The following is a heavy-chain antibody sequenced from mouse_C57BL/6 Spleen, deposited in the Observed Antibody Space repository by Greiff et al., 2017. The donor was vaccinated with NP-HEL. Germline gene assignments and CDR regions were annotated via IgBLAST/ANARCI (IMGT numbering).Heavy chain of an antibody. CDR1: GYTFTSYW. J-gene: IGHJ4*01. V-gene: IGHV1-72*01. Sequence: VQLQQSGAELVKPGASVKLSCKASGYTFTSYWMHWVKQRPGRGLEWIGRIDPNSGGTKYNEKFKSKATLTVDKPSSTAYMQLSSLTSEDSAVYYCASSLRPYAMDYWGQGTSVTVSS. CDR3: ASSLRPYAMDY. D-gene: IGHD3-2*02. CDR2: IDPNSGGT.